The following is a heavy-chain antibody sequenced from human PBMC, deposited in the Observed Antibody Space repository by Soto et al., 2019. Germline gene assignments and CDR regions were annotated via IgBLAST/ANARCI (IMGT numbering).Heavy chain of an antibody. D-gene: IGHD5-18*01. Sequence: GGSLRLSCAASGFTFSSYGMHWVRQAPGKGLEWVAVISYDGSNKYYADSVKGRFTISRDNSKNTLYLQMNSLRAEDTAVYYCAKTFYTAMVPGYYYYGMDVWGQGTTVTVSS. CDR3: AKTFYTAMVPGYYYYGMDV. CDR2: ISYDGSNK. V-gene: IGHV3-30*18. J-gene: IGHJ6*02. CDR1: GFTFSSYG.